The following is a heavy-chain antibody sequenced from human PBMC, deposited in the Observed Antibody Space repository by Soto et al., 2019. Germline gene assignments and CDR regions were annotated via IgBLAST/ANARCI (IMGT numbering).Heavy chain of an antibody. J-gene: IGHJ4*02. D-gene: IGHD6-13*01. Sequence: EVQLVESGGGLVQPGGTLRLSCAASRFTFSSYWMNWVRQAPGKGLEWVANIKQDGSEKYYVDSVKGRFTISRDNTKTSLYLQMNSLRAEDTAVYYCAREQLQVVIPDYWGQGTLVTVSS. CDR1: RFTFSSYW. CDR3: AREQLQVVIPDY. CDR2: IKQDGSEK. V-gene: IGHV3-7*01.